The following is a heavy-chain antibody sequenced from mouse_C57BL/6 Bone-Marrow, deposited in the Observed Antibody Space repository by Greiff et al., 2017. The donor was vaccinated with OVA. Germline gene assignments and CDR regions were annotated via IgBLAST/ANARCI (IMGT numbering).Heavy chain of an antibody. CDR1: GYAFSSSW. Sequence: QVQLQRSGPELVKPGASVKLSCKASGYAFSSSWMNWVKQRPGQGLEWIGRIYPGDGDTNYNGKFKGKATLTADKSSSTAYMQLSSLTSEDSAVYFCARSRFRYFDYWGQGTTLTVSS. CDR3: ARSRFRYFDY. CDR2: IYPGDGDT. V-gene: IGHV1-82*01. J-gene: IGHJ2*01.